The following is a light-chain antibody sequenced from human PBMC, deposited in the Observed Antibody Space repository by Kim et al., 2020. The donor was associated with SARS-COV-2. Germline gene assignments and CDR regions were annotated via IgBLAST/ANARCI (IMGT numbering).Light chain of an antibody. CDR1: KEISKY. Sequence: VGDTGTSNCRASKEISKYLAGVQQKPGKGPKSLIYAASSLQSGVPSKFSGSGSNTDFNLTINNLQPEDFATYYCQQDNSYPLTFGGGTKVDIK. V-gene: IGKV1-16*02. CDR2: AAS. J-gene: IGKJ4*01. CDR3: QQDNSYPLT.